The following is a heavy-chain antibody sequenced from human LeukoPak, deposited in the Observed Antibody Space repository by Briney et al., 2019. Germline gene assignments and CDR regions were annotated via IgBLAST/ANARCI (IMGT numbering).Heavy chain of an antibody. CDR1: GYTFTSYD. CDR2: ISAYNGST. D-gene: IGHD6-19*01. V-gene: IGHV1-18*01. CDR3: ARVKGIAVARPILNWFDP. Sequence: ASVKVSCKASGYTFTSYDISWVRQAPGQGLEWMGWISAYNGSTNYAQKLQGRVTMTTDTSTSTAYMELRSLRSDDTAVYYCARVKGIAVARPILNWFDPWGQGTLVTVSS. J-gene: IGHJ5*02.